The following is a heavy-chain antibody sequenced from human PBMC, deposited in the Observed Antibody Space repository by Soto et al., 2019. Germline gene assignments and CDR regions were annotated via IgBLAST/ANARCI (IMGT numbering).Heavy chain of an antibody. D-gene: IGHD3-10*01. V-gene: IGHV1-2*02. CDR3: ARVSELLWIGELSINWFDP. Sequence: GASVKVSCKASGYSFARYYMHWVRQAPGQGLGWTGWINPYSGGTNYAQKFQGRVTMTTDTSTSTAYMELRSLRSDDTAVYYCARVSELLWIGELSINWFDPWGQGTLVTVSS. CDR1: GYSFARYY. CDR2: INPYSGGT. J-gene: IGHJ5*02.